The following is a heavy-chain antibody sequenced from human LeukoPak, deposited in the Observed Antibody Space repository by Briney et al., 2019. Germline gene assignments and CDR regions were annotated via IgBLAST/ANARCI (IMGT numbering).Heavy chain of an antibody. CDR1: GGSISSGDYY. Sequence: SQTLSLTYTVSGGSISSGDYYWSWIRQPPGKGLEWIGYIYYSGSTYYNPSLKSRVTISVDTSKNQFSLKLSSVTAADTAVYYCAREGYDFWSGYPNWFDPWGQGTLVTVSS. D-gene: IGHD3-3*01. CDR3: AREGYDFWSGYPNWFDP. J-gene: IGHJ5*02. CDR2: IYYSGST. V-gene: IGHV4-30-4*08.